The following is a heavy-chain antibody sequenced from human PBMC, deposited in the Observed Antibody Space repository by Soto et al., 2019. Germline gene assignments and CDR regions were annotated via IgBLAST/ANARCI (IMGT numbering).Heavy chain of an antibody. V-gene: IGHV5-10-1*01. CDR3: SILRAVHCGGDCFYYYGMDV. Sequence: PGESLKISCKGSGYSFTSYWISWVRQMPGKGLEWMGRIDPSDSYTNYSPSFQGHVTISADKSISTAYLQWSSLKASDTDMYYSSILRAVHCGGDCFYYYGMDVWGQGTTVTVS. CDR1: GYSFTSYW. J-gene: IGHJ6*02. CDR2: IDPSDSYT. D-gene: IGHD2-21*02.